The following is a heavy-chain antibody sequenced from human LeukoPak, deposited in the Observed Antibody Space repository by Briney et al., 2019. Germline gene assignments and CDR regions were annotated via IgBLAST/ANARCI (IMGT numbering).Heavy chain of an antibody. CDR3: ARNTVTTSYYFDY. CDR2: IYHSGST. V-gene: IGHV4-30-2*01. CDR1: GGSISSGGYS. Sequence: TPSLTCAVSGGSISSGGYSWSWIRQPPGKGLEWIGYIYHSGSTYYNPSLKSRVTISVDRSKNQFSLKLSSVTAADTAVYYCARNTVTTSYYFDYWGQGTLVTVSS. J-gene: IGHJ4*02. D-gene: IGHD4-17*01.